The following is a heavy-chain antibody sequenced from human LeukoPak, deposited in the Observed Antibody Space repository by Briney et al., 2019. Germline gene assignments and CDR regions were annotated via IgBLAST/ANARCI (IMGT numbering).Heavy chain of an antibody. Sequence: GGSLRLSCAASGFTFSSYWMSWVRQAPGKGLEWVANIKQDGSEKYYVDSVKGRFTISRDNAKNSLYLQMNSLRAEDTAVYYCARVMSRNYDFWSGYVGAFDYWGQGTLVTVPS. CDR2: IKQDGSEK. D-gene: IGHD3-3*01. V-gene: IGHV3-7*01. CDR1: GFTFSSYW. CDR3: ARVMSRNYDFWSGYVGAFDY. J-gene: IGHJ4*02.